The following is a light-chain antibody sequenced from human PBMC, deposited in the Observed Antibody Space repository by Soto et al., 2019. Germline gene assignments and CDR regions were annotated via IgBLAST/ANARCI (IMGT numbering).Light chain of an antibody. Sequence: QSILTQPAFGAGSGAQSITISYTGTSSDVGGYNYVSWYQKDPGKAPQLMSYXXXXXPSGVSNRFSGSKSGNTASLTISGLQAEDEADYYCSSYTSSNTLLYVFGTGTKVTVL. J-gene: IGLJ1*01. CDR1: SSDVGGYNY. CDR2: XXX. CDR3: SSYTSSNTLLYV. V-gene: IGLV2-14*01.